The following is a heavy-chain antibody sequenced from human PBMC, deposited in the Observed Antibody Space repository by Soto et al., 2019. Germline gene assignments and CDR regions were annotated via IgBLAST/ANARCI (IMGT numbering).Heavy chain of an antibody. CDR1: GCTFTSYA. V-gene: IGHV1-3*01. Sequence: GASVKVSCKASGCTFTSYAMHWVRQAPGQRLEWMGWINAGNGNTKYSQKFQGRVTITRDTSASTAYMELSSLRSEGTAVYYCATSPRGSHYYYYYYGMDVWGQGTTVTVSS. D-gene: IGHD1-26*01. CDR2: INAGNGNT. J-gene: IGHJ6*02. CDR3: ATSPRGSHYYYYYYGMDV.